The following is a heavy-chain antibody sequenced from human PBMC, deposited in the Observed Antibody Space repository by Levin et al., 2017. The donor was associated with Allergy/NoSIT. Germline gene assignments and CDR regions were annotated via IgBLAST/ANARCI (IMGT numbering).Heavy chain of an antibody. J-gene: IGHJ4*02. CDR3: AKSSGHSSSWYYFDY. CDR2: ISVSGDST. Sequence: GESLKISCAASGFTFSSYVMSWIRQAPGKGLEWVSGISVSGDSTSYADSMKGRFTISRDNSKNTLYLQLNSLRAEDTALYYCAKSSGHSSSWYYFDYWGQGTLVTVSS. CDR1: GFTFSSYV. V-gene: IGHV3-23*01. D-gene: IGHD6-13*01.